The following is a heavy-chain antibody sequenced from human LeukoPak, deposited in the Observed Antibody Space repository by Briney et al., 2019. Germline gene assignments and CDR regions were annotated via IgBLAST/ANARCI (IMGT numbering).Heavy chain of an antibody. CDR3: AGGVTPFDY. J-gene: IGHJ4*02. CDR1: GGSINSYY. D-gene: IGHD2-21*02. CDR2: IYSSGNT. Sequence: SETLSLTCTVYGGSINSYYWSWIRQPDGKGLEWIGRIYSSGNTQYNPSLKSRVTMSVDTSKKQFSLKLRSVSAADTAVYYCAGGVTPFDYWGQGTPVTVSS. V-gene: IGHV4-4*07.